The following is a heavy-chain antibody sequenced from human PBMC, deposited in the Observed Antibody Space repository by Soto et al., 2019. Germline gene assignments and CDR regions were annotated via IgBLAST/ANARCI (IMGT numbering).Heavy chain of an antibody. CDR3: AKHIGQLVHIHYYMHV. CDR1: GFTFDDYA. CDR2: ISWNSGSI. Sequence: EVQLVESGGGLVQPGRSLRLSCAAYGFTFDDYAMHGGRQAPGKGMEWVSGISWNSGSIGYADSVKGRFTISRDNAKNSLYLQMNSLRAEDTALYYCAKHIGQLVHIHYYMHVWAKGTTVTVSS. J-gene: IGHJ6*03. V-gene: IGHV3-9*01. D-gene: IGHD6-13*01.